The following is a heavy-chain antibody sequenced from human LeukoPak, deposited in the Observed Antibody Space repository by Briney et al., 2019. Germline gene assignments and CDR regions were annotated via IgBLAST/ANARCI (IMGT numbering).Heavy chain of an antibody. CDR2: IYYSGST. D-gene: IGHD3-16*02. V-gene: IGHV4-59*01. CDR1: GGSISSYY. Sequence: PSETLSLTCTVSGGSISSYYWNWIRQPPGKGLEWIGYIYYSGSTDYNPSLKSRVTISVDTSTNQFSLKLSSVTAADTAVYYCARARYVGDYFDYWGQGTLVTVSS. J-gene: IGHJ4*02. CDR3: ARARYVGDYFDY.